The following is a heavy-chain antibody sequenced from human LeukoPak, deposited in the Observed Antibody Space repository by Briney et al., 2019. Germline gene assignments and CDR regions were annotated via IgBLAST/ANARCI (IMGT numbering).Heavy chain of an antibody. D-gene: IGHD3-10*01. V-gene: IGHV3-21*01. CDR3: ARGARVRGVNWFDP. CDR1: GFTFSSYS. CDR2: ISSSSSYI. Sequence: GGSLGLSCAASGFTFSSYSMNWVRQAPGKGLEWVSSISSSSSYIYYADSVKGRFTISRDNAKNSLYLQMNSLRAEDTAVYYCARGARVRGVNWFDPWGQGTLVTVSS. J-gene: IGHJ5*02.